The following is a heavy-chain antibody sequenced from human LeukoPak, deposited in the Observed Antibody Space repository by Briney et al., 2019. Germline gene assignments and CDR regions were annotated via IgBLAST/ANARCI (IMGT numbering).Heavy chain of an antibody. CDR1: GGSFSGYH. V-gene: IGHV4-34*01. CDR2: ITHRGSA. CDR3: ARGTLIYSGYDYMDFDY. Sequence: PSETLSLTCAVYGGSFSGYHWSWVRQPPSKGLEWIAEITHRGSATYNPSLKSRVNISVDTSKNQFSLKLSSMTAADTAVYYCARGTLIYSGYDYMDFDYWGQGTLVTVSS. D-gene: IGHD5-12*01. J-gene: IGHJ4*02.